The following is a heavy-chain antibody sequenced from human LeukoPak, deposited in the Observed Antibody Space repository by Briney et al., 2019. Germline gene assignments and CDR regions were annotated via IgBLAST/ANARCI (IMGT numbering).Heavy chain of an antibody. CDR2: INPNSGGT. J-gene: IGHJ4*02. CDR3: ARVHCSSTSCYFFDY. D-gene: IGHD2-2*01. Sequence: AASVKVSCKASGYIFTGYYMHWVRQAPGQGLEWMGWINPNSGGTNYAQEFQGRVTMTRDTSISTAYMELSRLRSDDTAVYYCARVHCSSTSCYFFDYWGQGTLVTVPS. CDR1: GYIFTGYY. V-gene: IGHV1-2*02.